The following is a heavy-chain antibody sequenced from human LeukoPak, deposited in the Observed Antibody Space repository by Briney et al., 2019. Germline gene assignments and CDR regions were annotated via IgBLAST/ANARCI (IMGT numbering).Heavy chain of an antibody. CDR1: GLTFSTYW. D-gene: IGHD3-3*01. V-gene: IGHV3-7*01. J-gene: IGHJ6*03. CDR3: ARVGSLYDFWSGQYYRYYYYMDV. CDR2: INQDGSDK. Sequence: GGSLRLSCAASGLTFSTYWMSWVRQVPGKGLEWVAHINQDGSDKYYVDSVKGRFTISRDNAKNTLYLQMNSLRAEDTAMYFCARVGSLYDFWSGQYYRYYYYMDVWGKGTTVTVSS.